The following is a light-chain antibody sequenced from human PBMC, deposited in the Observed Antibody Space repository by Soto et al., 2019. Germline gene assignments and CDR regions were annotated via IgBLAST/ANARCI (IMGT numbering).Light chain of an antibody. V-gene: IGLV1-51*01. CDR3: ETWDSSLSAVV. CDR1: SSNIGNNY. J-gene: IGLJ2*01. CDR2: DNN. Sequence: QSVLTQPPSVSAAPGQKVTISCSGSSSNIGNNYVSWYQQLPGTAPKLLIYDNNKRPSGIPDRFSGSRSGTSATLGITGLQTGDEADYYCETWDSSLSAVVFGGGTKVTVL.